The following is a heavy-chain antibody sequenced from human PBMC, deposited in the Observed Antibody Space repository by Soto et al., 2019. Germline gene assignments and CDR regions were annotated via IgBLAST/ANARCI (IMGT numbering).Heavy chain of an antibody. D-gene: IGHD2-21*02. J-gene: IGHJ3*01. CDR1: GGSFSSYY. Sequence: SETLSLTCTVSGGSFSSYYWNWIRQPAGEGLEWIGRIYTSGSTNYNPSLKSRVTMSVDTSKNQFSLKLSSVTAADTAVYYCAMGGLISGGDCLDAFDVWGQGTMVTVSS. CDR2: IYTSGST. CDR3: AMGGLISGGDCLDAFDV. V-gene: IGHV4-4*07.